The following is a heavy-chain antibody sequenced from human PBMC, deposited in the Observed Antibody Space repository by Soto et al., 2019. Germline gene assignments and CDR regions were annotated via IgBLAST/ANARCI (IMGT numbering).Heavy chain of an antibody. CDR3: ARGRDYYGWGRSYLRNYFAY. CDR2: IYYSGST. V-gene: IGHV4-39*01. J-gene: IGHJ4*02. CDR1: GGSIITSDHY. D-gene: IGHD3-10*01. Sequence: PSETLSLTCTVSGGSIITSDHYWGWIRQPPGKGLEWIGSIYYSGSTYYSPSLKSRVTISVYTSKNQFSLRLSSVTATDTAVYYCARGRDYYGWGRSYLRNYFAYWGQGAMVTVSS.